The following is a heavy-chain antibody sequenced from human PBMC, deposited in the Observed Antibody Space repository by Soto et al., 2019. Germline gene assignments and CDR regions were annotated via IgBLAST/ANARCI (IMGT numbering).Heavy chain of an antibody. Sequence: SETLSLTCTVSGGSISSGGYYWSWIRQHPGKGLEWIGYIYYSGSTYYNPSLKSRVTISVDTSKNQFSLKLSSVTAADTAVYYCARVYPMTKGLNYYGMDVWGQGTTVTVSS. CDR1: GGSISSGGYY. D-gene: IGHD2-8*01. CDR2: IYYSGST. CDR3: ARVYPMTKGLNYYGMDV. J-gene: IGHJ6*02. V-gene: IGHV4-31*03.